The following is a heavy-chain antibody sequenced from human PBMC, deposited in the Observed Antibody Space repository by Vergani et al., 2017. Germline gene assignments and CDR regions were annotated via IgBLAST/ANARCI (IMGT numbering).Heavy chain of an antibody. CDR1: GGTFSSYA. CDR2: ISPIFGTA. V-gene: IGHV1-69*01. CDR3: ASGRPHFYYYYYMDV. Sequence: QVQLVQSGAEVKKPGSSVKVSCKASGGTFSSYAISWVRQAPGQGLEWMGGISPIFGTANYAQKFQGRVTITAEESTRTAYMELSSLRSEDTAVYYCASGRPHFYYYYYMDVWGKGTTVTVSS. J-gene: IGHJ6*03.